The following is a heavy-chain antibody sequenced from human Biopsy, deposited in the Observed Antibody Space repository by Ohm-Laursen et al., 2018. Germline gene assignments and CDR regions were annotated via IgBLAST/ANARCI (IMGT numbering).Heavy chain of an antibody. CDR2: IDWNRGSI. J-gene: IGHJ4*02. CDR3: AKDKGAHINYGDLYYFDS. D-gene: IGHD3-10*01. Sequence: SLRLSCAASRFTFEDYAMHWVRLTPGKGLEWVSGIDWNRGSIAYGDSVKGRFTISRDNGKNFLYLQMSSLRVEDTTLYFCAKDKGAHINYGDLYYFDSWGPGTMVTVSA. V-gene: IGHV3-9*01. CDR1: RFTFEDYA.